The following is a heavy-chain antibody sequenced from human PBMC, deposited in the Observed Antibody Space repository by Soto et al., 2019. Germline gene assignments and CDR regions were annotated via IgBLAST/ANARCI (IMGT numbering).Heavy chain of an antibody. CDR2: ISSTSSTI. J-gene: IGHJ4*02. CDR1: GFTFSFYS. V-gene: IGHV3-48*01. Sequence: GGSLRLSCADSGFTFSFYSMNWVRQAPGKGLEWVSYISSTSSTIYYADPAKGRFTISRDNAKTSLYLQMNSLRAEDTAVYYCARGPIAAGEHFDYWGQGTLVTVSS. CDR3: ARGPIAAGEHFDY. D-gene: IGHD6-13*01.